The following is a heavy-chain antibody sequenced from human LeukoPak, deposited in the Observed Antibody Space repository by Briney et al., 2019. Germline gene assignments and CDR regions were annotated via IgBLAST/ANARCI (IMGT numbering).Heavy chain of an antibody. J-gene: IGHJ4*02. D-gene: IGHD2-15*01. CDR2: ISDSGGAT. CDR3: AKRSCSGGPCNCDY. CDR1: GFTFRSYD. Sequence: PGGSLRLSCAASGFTFRSYDMSGVRQAPGKGLEWVSAISDSGGATNYADSVKGRLTIPRDNSKNTLFLQINSLRAEDTAVYYCAKRSCSGGPCNCDYWGQGTLVTVSS. V-gene: IGHV3-23*01.